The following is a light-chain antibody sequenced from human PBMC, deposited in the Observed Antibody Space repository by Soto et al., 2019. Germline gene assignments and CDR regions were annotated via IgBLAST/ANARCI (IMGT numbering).Light chain of an antibody. Sequence: DIQMTQSPSTLSSSVVYRFTITFRASQSTSSYLAWYQQKPGKAPKLLIYQASSLENGVPSRFSGSGSGTEFSLTISSLQPDDFATYYCQQYSSHSTFGQGTKVDIK. CDR2: QAS. CDR3: QQYSSHST. V-gene: IGKV1-5*03. CDR1: QSTSSY. J-gene: IGKJ1*01.